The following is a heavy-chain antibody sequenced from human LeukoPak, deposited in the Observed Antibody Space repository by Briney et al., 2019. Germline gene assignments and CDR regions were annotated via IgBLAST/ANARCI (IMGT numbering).Heavy chain of an antibody. CDR2: IGPTGSDR. Sequence: KTGGSLRLSCTASGLTFSTSGFNWVRQAPGKGLEWVASIGPTGSDRYHADSIKGRFTISRDNANNSLYLQMNSLRAEDTAVYYCATETNGRHYDYWGQGTLLTVSS. V-gene: IGHV3-21*06. D-gene: IGHD1-14*01. J-gene: IGHJ4*02. CDR1: GLTFSTSG. CDR3: ATETNGRHYDY.